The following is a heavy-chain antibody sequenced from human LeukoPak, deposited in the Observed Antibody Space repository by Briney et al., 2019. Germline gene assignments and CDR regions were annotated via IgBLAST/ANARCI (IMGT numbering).Heavy chain of an antibody. D-gene: IGHD1-26*01. CDR3: ARAYSGNYYSFYFDY. Sequence: GSLRLSCAASGFTVSSNYMSWVRQAPGKGLEWVSVIYSGGSTYYADSVKGRFTISRDNSKNTLYLQMNSLRAEDTAVYYCARAYSGNYYSFYFDYWGQGTLVTVSS. V-gene: IGHV3-53*01. CDR1: GFTVSSNY. J-gene: IGHJ4*02. CDR2: IYSGGST.